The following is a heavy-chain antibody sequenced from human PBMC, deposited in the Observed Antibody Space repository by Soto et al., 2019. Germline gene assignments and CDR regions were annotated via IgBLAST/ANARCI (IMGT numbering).Heavy chain of an antibody. CDR1: GGSFSGYY. V-gene: IGHV4-34*01. CDR3: ARDKITGLFDY. CDR2: INHSGST. J-gene: IGHJ4*02. D-gene: IGHD2-8*02. Sequence: PSEALALTYAGYGGSFSGYYWTWLRQPPGTGLEWIGEINHSGSTNYNPSLKSRVTISVDTSKNQFSLKLTSVTAADTAVYYCARDKITGLFDYWGQGTPVXVS.